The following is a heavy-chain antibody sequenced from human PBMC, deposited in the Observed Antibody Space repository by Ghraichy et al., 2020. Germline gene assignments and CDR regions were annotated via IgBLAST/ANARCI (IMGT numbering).Heavy chain of an antibody. CDR2: ISGSGGST. Sequence: GGSLRLSCAASGFTFSSYAMSWVRQAPGKGLEWVSAISGSGGSTYYADSVKGRFTISRDNSKNTLYLQMNSLRAEDTAVYYCAKDPSFGVVTLDNWFDPWGQGTLVTVSS. CDR1: GFTFSSYA. V-gene: IGHV3-23*01. J-gene: IGHJ5*02. CDR3: AKDPSFGVVTLDNWFDP. D-gene: IGHD3-3*01.